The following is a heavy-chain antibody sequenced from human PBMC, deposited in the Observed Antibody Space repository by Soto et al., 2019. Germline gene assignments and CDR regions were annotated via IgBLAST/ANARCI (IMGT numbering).Heavy chain of an antibody. J-gene: IGHJ5*02. D-gene: IGHD5-18*01. Sequence: QLQLLQSGAEVKKPGSSVKVSCKASGGTLSTYAVTWVRQAPGQGLEWMGGLIPVLGTTTYAPKFQDRVTITADESTNTAYLEVNNLRFEDTAVYYCARVGTALVTAGWFEPWGQGTPVTVSS. CDR3: ARVGTALVTAGWFEP. CDR1: GGTLSTYA. V-gene: IGHV1-69*01. CDR2: LIPVLGTT.